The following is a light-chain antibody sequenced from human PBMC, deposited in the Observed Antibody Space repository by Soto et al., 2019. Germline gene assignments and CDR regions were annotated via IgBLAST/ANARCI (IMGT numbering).Light chain of an antibody. CDR1: QSISSSY. V-gene: IGKV3-20*01. CDR3: QQYGNPPPNA. Sequence: EIVLTQSPGTLSLSPGERATLSCRASQSISSSYLAWYQQKPGQAPRVLIYGASSRATGIPDRFSGSGSATDFTLTISSLEPEDFAVYFCQQYGNPPPNAFGQGTKVEIK. CDR2: GAS. J-gene: IGKJ2*01.